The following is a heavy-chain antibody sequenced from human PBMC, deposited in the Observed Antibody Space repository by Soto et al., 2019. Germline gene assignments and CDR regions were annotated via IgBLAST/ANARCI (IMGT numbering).Heavy chain of an antibody. CDR3: TRSPEADSGAGSCRNWFDP. J-gene: IGHJ5*02. Sequence: EVQLVESGGGLVQPGGSLKLSCAASGFTFSDSAMHWVRQASGKGLEWVGRVKTKPNNYATAYGASVQGRFTISRDASKSRAYLQMNSLTTEDTALYYCTRSPEADSGAGSCRNWFDPWGQGILVTVSS. CDR1: GFTFSDSA. V-gene: IGHV3-73*01. CDR2: VKTKPNNYAT. D-gene: IGHD2-15*01.